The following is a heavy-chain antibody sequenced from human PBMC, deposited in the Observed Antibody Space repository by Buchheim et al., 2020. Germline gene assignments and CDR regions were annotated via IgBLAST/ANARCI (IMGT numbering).Heavy chain of an antibody. D-gene: IGHD3-3*01. CDR2: INPSGGST. J-gene: IGHJ6*02. CDR1: GYTFTSYY. Sequence: QVQLVQSGAEVKKPGASVKVSCKASGYTFTSYYMHWVRQAPGQGLEWMGIINPSGGSTSYAQKFQGRVTMTRDTSTSTVYMELSSLRSEDTAVYYCARVARVLRFLEWSRSSFGGGPGVGHGMDVWGQGTT. CDR3: ARVARVLRFLEWSRSSFGGGPGVGHGMDV. V-gene: IGHV1-46*03.